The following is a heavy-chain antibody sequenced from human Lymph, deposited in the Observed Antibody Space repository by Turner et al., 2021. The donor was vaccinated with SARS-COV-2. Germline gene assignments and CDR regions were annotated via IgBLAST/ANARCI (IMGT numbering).Heavy chain of an antibody. CDR3: AKGVRGAMIVVVIPYFDY. Sequence: EVQLLASGGGLVQPGGSLRLSCAAAGFTFSSYAMSWVRQAPGKGLEWVSAISGRGGDTDYADSVKGRFTISRDKSKNTLYLQMNSLRAEDTAVYYCAKGVRGAMIVVVIPYFDYWGQGTLVTVSS. D-gene: IGHD3-22*01. CDR2: ISGRGGDT. V-gene: IGHV3-23*01. J-gene: IGHJ4*02. CDR1: GFTFSSYA.